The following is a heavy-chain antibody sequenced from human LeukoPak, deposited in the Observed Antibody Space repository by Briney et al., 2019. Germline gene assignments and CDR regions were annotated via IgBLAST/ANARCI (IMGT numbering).Heavy chain of an antibody. V-gene: IGHV3-74*01. D-gene: IGHD6-19*01. Sequence: GGSLRLSCAASGFTFSSYWMHWVRQAPGKGLVWVSRINSDGSSTSYANSVKGRFTISRDNAKNTLYLQMNSLRAEDTAVYYCARDRDSGWFLRLAVGGFDIWGQGTMVTVSS. CDR3: ARDRDSGWFLRLAVGGFDI. CDR2: INSDGSST. J-gene: IGHJ3*02. CDR1: GFTFSSYW.